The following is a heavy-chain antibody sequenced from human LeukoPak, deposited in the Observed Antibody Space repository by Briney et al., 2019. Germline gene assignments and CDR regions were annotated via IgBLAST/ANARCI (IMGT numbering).Heavy chain of an antibody. V-gene: IGHV4-59*12. Sequence: ASETLSLTCTVSGGSISSYYWSWIRQPPGKGLEWIGYIYYSGSTYYNPSLKSRVTISVDTSKNQFSLKLSSVTAADTAVYYCARGIQFDYWGQGTLVTVSS. CDR2: IYYSGST. CDR3: ARGIQFDY. CDR1: GGSISSYY. J-gene: IGHJ4*02.